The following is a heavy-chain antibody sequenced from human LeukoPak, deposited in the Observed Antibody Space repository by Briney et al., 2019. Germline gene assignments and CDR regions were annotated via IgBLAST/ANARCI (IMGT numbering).Heavy chain of an antibody. CDR3: ARDGSGSYEDY. CDR1: GFTFDDYA. CDR2: ISWNSGSI. J-gene: IGHJ4*02. D-gene: IGHD3-10*01. Sequence: GGSLRLSCAASGFTFDDYAMHWVRQAPGKGLEWVSGISWNSGSIGYADSVKGRFTISRDNAKNSLYLQMNSLRAEDTAVYYCARDGSGSYEDYWGQGTLVTVSS. V-gene: IGHV3-9*01.